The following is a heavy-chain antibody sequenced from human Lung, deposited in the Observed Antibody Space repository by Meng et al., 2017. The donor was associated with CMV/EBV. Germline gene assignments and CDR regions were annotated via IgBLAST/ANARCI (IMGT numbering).Heavy chain of an antibody. CDR1: GYTFTNYG. J-gene: IGHJ4*02. CDR2: ISAYNGNT. V-gene: IGHV1-18*01. D-gene: IGHD1-26*01. Sequence: QAQLEEAGGEVKKPGASVNVSCKASGYTFTNYGITWVRQAPGQGLEWMGWISAYNGNTNYAQTPQGRLTMTTDTSTSTAYMELRSLRSDDTAVYYCARVEVGITSGDYWGQGTLVTVSS. CDR3: ARVEVGITSGDY.